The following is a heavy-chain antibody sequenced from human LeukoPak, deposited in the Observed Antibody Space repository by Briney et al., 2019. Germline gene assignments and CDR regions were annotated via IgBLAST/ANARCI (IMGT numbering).Heavy chain of an antibody. CDR1: GFTFSSYA. J-gene: IGHJ4*02. CDR2: ISYDGSNK. Sequence: PGRSLRLSCAASGFTFSSYAMHWVRQAPGKGLEWVAVISYDGSNKYYADSVKGRFTISRDNSKNTLYLQMNSLRAEDTAVYYCASPSCSSTSCYTPYTVTLDYWGQGTLVTVSS. CDR3: ASPSCSSTSCYTPYTVTLDY. V-gene: IGHV3-30-3*01. D-gene: IGHD2-2*02.